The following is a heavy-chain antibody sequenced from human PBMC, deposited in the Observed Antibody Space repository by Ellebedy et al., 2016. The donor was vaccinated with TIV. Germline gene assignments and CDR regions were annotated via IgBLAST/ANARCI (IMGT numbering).Heavy chain of an antibody. V-gene: IGHV3-53*04. CDR2: FYSGGNT. CDR3: ARSEELGDAFDI. J-gene: IGHJ3*02. Sequence: GESLKISCAASGFTVSRNYMSWVRQAPGKGLEWVSVFYSGGNTNYADSVKGRFTISRQNSKNTLYLQMNSLRAEDKAMYYFARSEELGDAFDIWGQGTMVTVSS. D-gene: IGHD1-26*01. CDR1: GFTVSRNY.